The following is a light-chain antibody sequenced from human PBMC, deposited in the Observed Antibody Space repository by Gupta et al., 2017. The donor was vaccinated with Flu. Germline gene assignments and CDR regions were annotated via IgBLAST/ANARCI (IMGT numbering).Light chain of an antibody. CDR3: QQYNNWPPWT. V-gene: IGKV3-15*01. CDR1: QSVRSN. CDR2: GAS. J-gene: IGKJ1*01. Sequence: EIVLPQSPATLSVSPGERATLSCRASQSVRSNLAWYQQTPGQAPRLLIYGASTRATGIPVRFSGSGSGTEFTLTISSVQSEDFALYYCQQYNNWPPWTFGQGTKVEIK.